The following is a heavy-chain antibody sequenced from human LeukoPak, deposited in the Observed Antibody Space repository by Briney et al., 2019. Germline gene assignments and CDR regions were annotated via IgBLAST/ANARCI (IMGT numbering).Heavy chain of an antibody. CDR2: INPSGGST. Sequence: ASVKVSCKASGGTFSSYAISWVRQAPGQGLEWMGIINPSGGSTSYAQKFQGRVTMTRDTSTSTVYMELSSLRSEDTAVYYCASGVVMNYWGQGTLVTVSS. D-gene: IGHD3-3*01. CDR1: GGTFSSYA. V-gene: IGHV1-46*01. CDR3: ASGVVMNY. J-gene: IGHJ4*02.